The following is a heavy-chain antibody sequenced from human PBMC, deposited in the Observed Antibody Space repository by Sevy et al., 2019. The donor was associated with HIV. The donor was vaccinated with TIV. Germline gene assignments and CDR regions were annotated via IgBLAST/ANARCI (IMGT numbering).Heavy chain of an antibody. CDR3: AKDQGDYVWVTFRDY. J-gene: IGHJ4*02. Sequence: GGSLRLSCAASGFTFSIYAMSWVRQAPGKGLEWVSGLSGSGGSTYYADSVKGRFTISRDNYKNTLYLQMNSLRAEDTAVYYCAKDQGDYVWVTFRDYRGQGTLVTVSS. V-gene: IGHV3-23*01. CDR2: LSGSGGST. D-gene: IGHD3-16*02. CDR1: GFTFSIYA.